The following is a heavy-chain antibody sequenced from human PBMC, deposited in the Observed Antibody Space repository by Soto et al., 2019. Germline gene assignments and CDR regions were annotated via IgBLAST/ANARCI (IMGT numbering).Heavy chain of an antibody. CDR2: ISYDGSNK. CDR3: AREYSDGWFDP. J-gene: IGHJ5*02. D-gene: IGHD2-21*01. V-gene: IGHV3-30-3*01. Sequence: QVQLVESGGGVVQPGRSLRLSCAASGFTFSIYAMHWVRQAPGKGLEWVAVISYDGSNKYYADSVKGRFTISRDNSKNTGYLQMNSLRAEDSAVYSCAREYSDGWFDPWGQGTLVTVSS. CDR1: GFTFSIYA.